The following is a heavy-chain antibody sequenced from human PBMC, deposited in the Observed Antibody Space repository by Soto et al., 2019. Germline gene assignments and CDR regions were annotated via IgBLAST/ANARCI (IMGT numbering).Heavy chain of an antibody. CDR2: ISSSSSTI. CDR3: GRQGGLGFLFFDY. V-gene: IGHV3-48*02. Sequence: GGSLRLSCAASGFTFSSYSMNWVRQAPGKGLEWVSYISSSSSTIYYADSVKGRFTISRDNAKNSLYLQMNSLRDEDTAVYYWGRQGGLGFLFFDYGGRGTLAPFSS. CDR1: GFTFSSYS. J-gene: IGHJ4*02. D-gene: IGHD3-16*01.